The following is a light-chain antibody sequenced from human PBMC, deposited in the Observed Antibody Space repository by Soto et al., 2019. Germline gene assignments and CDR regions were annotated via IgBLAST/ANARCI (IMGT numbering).Light chain of an antibody. V-gene: IGKV3-20*01. CDR2: GAS. CDR3: HQYDNSLRGYT. Sequence: EIVLTQSPGTLSLSPGERATLSCRASQTVSGTYLAWYQQRPGQAPRLLIYGASRRATGIPDRFSGGGSGTDFTLTVSRLDPEDFAVYYCHQYDNSLRGYTFGQGTKLEIK. J-gene: IGKJ2*01. CDR1: QTVSGTY.